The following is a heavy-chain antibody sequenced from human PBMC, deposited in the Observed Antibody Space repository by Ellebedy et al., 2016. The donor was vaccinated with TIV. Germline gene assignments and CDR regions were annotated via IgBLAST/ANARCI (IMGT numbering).Heavy chain of an antibody. CDR2: IYYSGST. D-gene: IGHD2-15*01. CDR1: GDSISSGDHY. Sequence: SETLSLXXTVSGDSISSGDHYWSCIRQYPGKGLEWIGNIYYSGSTYYNPSPKSRLTISVDTSKSQFSLRLSSVTAADTALYYCARARVNRDIAYGNWFDPWGQGTLVTVSS. CDR3: ARARVNRDIAYGNWFDP. V-gene: IGHV4-31*03. J-gene: IGHJ5*02.